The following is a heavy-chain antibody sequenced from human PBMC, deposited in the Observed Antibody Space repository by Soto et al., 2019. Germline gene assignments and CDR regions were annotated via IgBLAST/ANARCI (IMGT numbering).Heavy chain of an antibody. D-gene: IGHD2-2*01. CDR2: IIPIFGTA. J-gene: IGHJ5*02. V-gene: IGHV1-69*13. CDR1: GGTFSSYA. Sequence: SVKVSCKASGGTFSSYAISWVRQAPGQGLEWMGGIIPIFGTANYAQKFQGRVTITADESTSTAYMELSSLRSEDTAVYYCASTNIVVVPAAIAWFDPWGQGTLVTVSS. CDR3: ASTNIVVVPAAIAWFDP.